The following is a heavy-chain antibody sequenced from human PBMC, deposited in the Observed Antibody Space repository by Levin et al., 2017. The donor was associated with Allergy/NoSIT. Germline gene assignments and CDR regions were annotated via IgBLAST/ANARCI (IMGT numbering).Heavy chain of an antibody. Sequence: GSLRLSCAVYGGSFSGYYWSWIRQPPGKGLEWIGEINHSGSTNYNPSLKSRVTISVDTSKNQFSLKLSSVTAADTAVYYCARGETATGTTWVGWFDPWGQGTLVTVSS. CDR3: ARGETATGTTWVGWFDP. CDR1: GGSFSGYY. J-gene: IGHJ5*02. D-gene: IGHD1-1*01. CDR2: INHSGST. V-gene: IGHV4-34*01.